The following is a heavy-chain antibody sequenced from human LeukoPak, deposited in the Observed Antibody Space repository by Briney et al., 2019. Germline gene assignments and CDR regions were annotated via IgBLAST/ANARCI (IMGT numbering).Heavy chain of an antibody. D-gene: IGHD3-22*01. CDR3: ARDRITMIVGTFDI. CDR2: ITSSSSYT. Sequence: KSGGSLRLSCAASGFTFSDYYMSWIRQAPGKGLEWVSYITSSSSYTNYADSVKGRFTISRDNAKNSLYLQMSSLRAEDTAVYYCARDRITMIVGTFDIWGQGTMVTVSS. V-gene: IGHV3-11*06. J-gene: IGHJ3*02. CDR1: GFTFSDYY.